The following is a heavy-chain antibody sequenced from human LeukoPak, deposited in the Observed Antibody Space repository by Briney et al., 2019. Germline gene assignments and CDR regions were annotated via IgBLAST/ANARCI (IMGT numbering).Heavy chain of an antibody. J-gene: IGHJ2*01. V-gene: IGHV3-21*01. CDR1: GFTFSSYS. Sequence: GGSLRLSCAASGFTFSSYSMNWVRQAPGKGLEWVSSISSSSSYIYYADSVKGRFTISRDNARNSLYLQMNSLSAEDTAVYYCARDGLAAATLHWCFDLWGRGTLVTVSS. D-gene: IGHD2-15*01. CDR2: ISSSSSYI. CDR3: ARDGLAAATLHWCFDL.